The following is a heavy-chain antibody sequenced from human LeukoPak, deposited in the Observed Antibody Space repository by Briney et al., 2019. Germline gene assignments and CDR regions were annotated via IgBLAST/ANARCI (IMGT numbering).Heavy chain of an antibody. Sequence: PGGSLRLSCAASGFTFSSYAMSWVRQAPGKGLEGVSAISGSGGSTYYADSVKGRFTISRDNSKNTLYLQMNSLRAEDTAVYYCAKDSKRWQLVPGWFDPWGQGTLVTVSS. CDR3: AKDSKRWQLVPGWFDP. J-gene: IGHJ5*02. V-gene: IGHV3-23*01. D-gene: IGHD6-13*01. CDR1: GFTFSSYA. CDR2: ISGSGGST.